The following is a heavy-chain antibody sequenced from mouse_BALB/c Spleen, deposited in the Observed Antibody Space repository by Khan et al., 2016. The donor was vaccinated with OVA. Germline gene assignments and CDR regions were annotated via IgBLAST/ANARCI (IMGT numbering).Heavy chain of an antibody. J-gene: IGHJ4*01. V-gene: IGHV1-76*01. CDR3: ERGGYDIHAIDS. Sequence: QVQLKESGAELVRPGASVKLSCKTSGYIFTSYWIHWVKQRSGQGLEWIARIYPGTGSTYYNEKFKGKATLTADKSSSTAYTQPSSLKYEDSAVFCCERGGYDIHAIDSWGQGTSVTVSS. CDR1: GYIFTSYW. D-gene: IGHD2-3*01. CDR2: IYPGTGST.